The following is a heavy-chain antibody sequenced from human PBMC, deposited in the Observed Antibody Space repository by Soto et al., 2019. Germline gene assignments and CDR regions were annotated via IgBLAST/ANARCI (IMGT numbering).Heavy chain of an antibody. D-gene: IGHD6-6*01. V-gene: IGHV1-18*01. CDR2: VSAYNGER. Sequence: ASVKVSCKASGYTFTNYGINWVRQAPGQGLEWLGWVSAYNGERRYAQRVQARVIMTTDTSTTTAYMEFRSLRSDDTAVYYCSRGTSIPASGDYWGQGTLVTVSS. J-gene: IGHJ4*01. CDR3: SRGTSIPASGDY. CDR1: GYTFTNYG.